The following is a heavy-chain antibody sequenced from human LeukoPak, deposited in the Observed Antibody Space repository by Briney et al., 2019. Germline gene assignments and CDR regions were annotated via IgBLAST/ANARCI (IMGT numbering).Heavy chain of an antibody. CDR1: GFTFSRNA. CDR3: ARLAVNAFDI. J-gene: IGHJ3*02. V-gene: IGHV3-21*01. Sequence: GGSLRLSCAASGFTFSRNAMSWVRQAPGKGLEWVSSTTSSGVYIQYADSVKGRFTISRDNAKNSLYLQMKSLRAEDTAVFYCARLAVNAFDIWGQGTMVTVSS. D-gene: IGHD6-19*01. CDR2: TTSSGVYI.